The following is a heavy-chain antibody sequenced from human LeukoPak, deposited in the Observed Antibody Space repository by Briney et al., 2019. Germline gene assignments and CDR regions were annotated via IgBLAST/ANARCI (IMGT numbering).Heavy chain of an antibody. J-gene: IGHJ4*02. CDR2: INHSGST. V-gene: IGHV4-34*01. CDR1: GGSFSGYY. CDR3: ARGHPPGY. Sequence: SETLTLTCAVYGGSFSGYYWSWIRQPPGKGLEWIGEINHSGSTNYNPSLKSRVTISVDTSKNQFSLKLSSVTAADTAVYYCARGHPPGYWGQGTLVTVSS.